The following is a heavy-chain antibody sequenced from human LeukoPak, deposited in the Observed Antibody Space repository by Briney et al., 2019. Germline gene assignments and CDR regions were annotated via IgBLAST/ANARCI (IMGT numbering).Heavy chain of an antibody. CDR3: AKEREYCSSGSCHYDLDV. V-gene: IGHV4-59*01. Sequence: SPSETLSLTCTVSGGSISSYYWSWIRQPPGKGLEWIACISYSGSTKYNPSLKSRVTISVDTSKNQLSLKLSSVTAADTAVYYCAKEREYCSSGSCHYDLDVWGQGTTVTVSS. CDR2: ISYSGST. J-gene: IGHJ6*02. D-gene: IGHD2-15*01. CDR1: GGSISSYY.